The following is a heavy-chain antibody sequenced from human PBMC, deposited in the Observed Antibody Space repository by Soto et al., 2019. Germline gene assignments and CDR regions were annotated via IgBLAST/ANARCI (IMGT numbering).Heavy chain of an antibody. J-gene: IGHJ5*02. D-gene: IGHD3-10*01. CDR1: GGSFSGYY. CDR2: INHSGST. CDR3: ARRTGYYYGSGSYYPFDP. Sequence: QVQLQQWGAGLLKPSETLSLTCAVYGGSFSGYYWSWIRQPPGKGLEWIGEINHSGSTNYNPSLKSRVTISVDTSKNQFSLKLSSVTAADTAVYYCARRTGYYYGSGSYYPFDPWGQGNLVTVSS. V-gene: IGHV4-34*01.